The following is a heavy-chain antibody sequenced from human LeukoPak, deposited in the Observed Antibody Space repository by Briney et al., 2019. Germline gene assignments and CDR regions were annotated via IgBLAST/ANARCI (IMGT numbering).Heavy chain of an antibody. CDR3: ARVRMGDDFNPFDY. D-gene: IGHD3-16*01. V-gene: IGHV3-74*03. Sequence: GGSLRLSCAASGFTFSRFWIYWVRRAPGKGLVWVSRINSDGSETMYADSVKGRFTISRDNAKNTLYLQMNSLRAEDTAVYYCARVRMGDDFNPFDYWGQGTLVTVSS. CDR1: GFTFSRFW. J-gene: IGHJ4*02. CDR2: INSDGSET.